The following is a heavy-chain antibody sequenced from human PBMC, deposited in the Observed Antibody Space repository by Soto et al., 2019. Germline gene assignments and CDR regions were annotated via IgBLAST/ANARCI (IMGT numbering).Heavy chain of an antibody. J-gene: IGHJ4*02. CDR1: GGSISSSSYY. D-gene: IGHD3-22*01. Sequence: SETLSLTCTVSGGSISSSSYYWGWIRQPPGKGLEWIGSIYYSGSTYYNPSLKSRVTISVETSKNQFSMKLSSVTAADTAVYYCARTYYYDSSGYYYFEYWGQGP. CDR3: ARTYYYDSSGYYYFEY. CDR2: IYYSGST. V-gene: IGHV4-39*01.